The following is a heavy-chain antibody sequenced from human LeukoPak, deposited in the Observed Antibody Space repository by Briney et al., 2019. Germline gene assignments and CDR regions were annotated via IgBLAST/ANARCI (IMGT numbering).Heavy chain of an antibody. CDR3: ARVLQYCSGVSCYLFDY. D-gene: IGHD2-15*01. CDR1: AGSISSGDYY. CDR2: IYYSGST. J-gene: IGHJ4*02. V-gene: IGHV4-31*03. Sequence: SETLSLTCTVSAGSISSGDYYWSWIRQHPGKGLEWIGYIYYSGSTYYNPSLKSRVTILVDTSKNQFSLKLSSVTAADTAVYYCARVLQYCSGVSCYLFDYWGQGSLVTVSS.